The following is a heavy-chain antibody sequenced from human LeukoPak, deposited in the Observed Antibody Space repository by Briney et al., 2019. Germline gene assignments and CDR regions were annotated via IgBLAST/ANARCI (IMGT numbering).Heavy chain of an antibody. CDR2: INHSGST. CDR1: GGSFSGYY. J-gene: IGHJ6*04. Sequence: SETLSLTCAVYGGSFSGYYWSWIRQPPGKGLEWIGEINHSGSTNYNPSLKGRVTISVDTSKNQFSLKLSSVTAADTAVYYCATSRIGDGMDVWGKGTTVTVSS. D-gene: IGHD2-2*01. V-gene: IGHV4-34*01. CDR3: ATSRIGDGMDV.